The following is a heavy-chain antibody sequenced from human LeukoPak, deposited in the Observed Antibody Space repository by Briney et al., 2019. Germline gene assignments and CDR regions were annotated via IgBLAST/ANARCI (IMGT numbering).Heavy chain of an antibody. CDR3: AKDLFLFPREDAFDI. V-gene: IGHV3-23*01. CDR1: GFTFSSYG. Sequence: GGSLRLSCAASGFTFSSYGMSWVRQAPGKGLEWVSAISGSGGSTYYADSVKGRFTISRDNSKNTLYLQMNSLRAEDTAVYYCAKDLFLFPREDAFDIWGQGTMVTVSS. J-gene: IGHJ3*02. D-gene: IGHD1-26*01. CDR2: ISGSGGST.